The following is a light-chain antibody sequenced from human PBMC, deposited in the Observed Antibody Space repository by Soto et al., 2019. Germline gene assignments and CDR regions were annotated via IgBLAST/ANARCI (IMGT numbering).Light chain of an antibody. CDR2: DAS. J-gene: IGKJ5*01. V-gene: IGKV1-33*01. CDR3: QQYDILPIT. Sequence: DIQITQSPSSVFRSVGHRVSNKCQATQDINIYLNWYQQKPGKAPNLLIYDASNLEIGVPSRFSGSGSGTHFTFTISSLQTEDIGTYYCQQYDILPITFGRGTRLEIK. CDR1: QDINIY.